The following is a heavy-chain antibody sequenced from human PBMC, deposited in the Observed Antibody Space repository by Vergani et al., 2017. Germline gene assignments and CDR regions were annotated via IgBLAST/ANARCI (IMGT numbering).Heavy chain of an antibody. J-gene: IGHJ3*02. Sequence: QVQLQQWGAGLLKPSETLSLTCTVSGGSISSYYWSWIRQPPGKGLEWIGYIYTSGSTNYNPSLKSRVTISVDTSKNQFSLKLSSVTAADTAVYYCARGGIIFDIWGQGTMVTVSS. V-gene: IGHV4-4*09. D-gene: IGHD3-16*01. CDR2: IYTSGST. CDR3: ARGGIIFDI. CDR1: GGSISSYY.